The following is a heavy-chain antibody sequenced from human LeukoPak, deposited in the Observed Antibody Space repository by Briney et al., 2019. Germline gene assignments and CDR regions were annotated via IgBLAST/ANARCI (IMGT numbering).Heavy chain of an antibody. D-gene: IGHD5-18*01. J-gene: IGHJ4*02. Sequence: PGGSLRLSCAASGFTFDDYAMHWVRQAPGKGLEWVSLISGDGGSKYHADSVKGRFTISRDNSKNSLYLQRNSLRTEDTALYYCAKEVHSYGYNYWGQGTLVTVSS. CDR3: AKEVHSYGYNY. CDR1: GFTFDDYA. CDR2: ISGDGGSK. V-gene: IGHV3-43*02.